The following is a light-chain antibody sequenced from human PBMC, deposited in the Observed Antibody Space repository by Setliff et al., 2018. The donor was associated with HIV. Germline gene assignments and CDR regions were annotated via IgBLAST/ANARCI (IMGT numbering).Light chain of an antibody. J-gene: IGLJ1*01. CDR1: SSDVGAYNH. CDR2: DVS. Sequence: QSVLAQPRSVSGSPGQSVTISCTGTSSDVGAYNHVSWYRQHPGKVPKLMIYDVSERPSGVPDRFSGSKPGNTASLTISGLQAEDEADYYCCSYAGSNTPFVFGTGTKVTVL. CDR3: CSYAGSNTPFV. V-gene: IGLV2-11*01.